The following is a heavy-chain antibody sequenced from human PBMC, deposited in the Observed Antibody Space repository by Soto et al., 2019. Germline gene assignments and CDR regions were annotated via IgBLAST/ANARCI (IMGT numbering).Heavy chain of an antibody. CDR2: IWYDGSNK. V-gene: IGHV3-33*01. D-gene: IGHD2-21*02. Sequence: QVQLVESGGGVVQPGRSLRLSCAASGFTFSSYGMHWVRQAPGKGLEWVAVIWYDGSNKYYADSVKGRFTISRDNSKNTLYLQMNSLRAEDTAVYYCARDGGNSPFDYWGQGTLVTVSS. CDR3: ARDGGNSPFDY. CDR1: GFTFSSYG. J-gene: IGHJ4*02.